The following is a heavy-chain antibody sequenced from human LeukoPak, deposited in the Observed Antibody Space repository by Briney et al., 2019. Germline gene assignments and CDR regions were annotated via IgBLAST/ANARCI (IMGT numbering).Heavy chain of an antibody. CDR2: ISGSSLST. V-gene: IGHV3-23*01. CDR3: AKDIRISIYFGELDGMDV. CDR1: GFNLGGYA. D-gene: IGHD3-10*01. J-gene: IGHJ6*02. Sequence: GGSLRLSCTASGFNLGGYAMSWVRQAPGKGLEWVSGISGSSLSTYYAESVKGRFTISRDNSKNTLYLQMNSLRAEDTALYYCAKDIRISIYFGELDGMDVWGQGTTVTVSS.